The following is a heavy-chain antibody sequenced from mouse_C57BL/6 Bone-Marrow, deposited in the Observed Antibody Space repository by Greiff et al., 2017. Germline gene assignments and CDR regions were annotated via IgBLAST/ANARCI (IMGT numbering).Heavy chain of an antibody. CDR1: GYSFTGYY. J-gene: IGHJ2*01. CDR3: ARYFLYYFDY. Sequence: VHVKQSGPELVKPGASVKISCKASGYSFTGYYMNWVKQSPEKSLEWIGEINPSTGGTTYNQKFKAKATLTVDKSSSTAYMQLKSLTSEDSAVYYCARYFLYYFDYWGQGTTRTVSS. CDR2: INPSTGGT. V-gene: IGHV1-42*01.